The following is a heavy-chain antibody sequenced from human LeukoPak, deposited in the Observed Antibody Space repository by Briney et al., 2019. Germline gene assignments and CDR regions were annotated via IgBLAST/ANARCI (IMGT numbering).Heavy chain of an antibody. J-gene: IGHJ1*01. CDR2: IYYSGST. CDR3: ARTYYDFWSGYPGAYFQH. D-gene: IGHD3-3*01. Sequence: PSETLSLTCTVSGGSISSYYWSWIWQPPGKGLEWIGYIYYSGSTNYNPSLKSRVTISVDTSKNQFSLKLSSVTAADTAVYYCARTYYDFWSGYPGAYFQHWGQGTLVTVYS. CDR1: GGSISSYY. V-gene: IGHV4-59*01.